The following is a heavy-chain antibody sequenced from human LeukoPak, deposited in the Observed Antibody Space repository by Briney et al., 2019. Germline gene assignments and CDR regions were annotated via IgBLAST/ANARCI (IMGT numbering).Heavy chain of an antibody. CDR2: IYYSGST. D-gene: IGHD5-18*01. V-gene: IGHV4-39*07. Sequence: SETLSLTCTVSGGSISSSSYYWGWIRQPPGKGLEWIGSIYYSGSTYYNPSLKSRVTISVDTSKNQFSLKLSSVTAADTAVYYCARNREDGYSYGYSDYWGQGTLVTVSS. CDR1: GGSISSSSYY. J-gene: IGHJ4*02. CDR3: ARNREDGYSYGYSDY.